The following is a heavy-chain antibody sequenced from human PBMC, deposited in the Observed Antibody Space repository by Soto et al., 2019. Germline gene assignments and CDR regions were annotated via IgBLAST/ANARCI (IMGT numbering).Heavy chain of an antibody. J-gene: IGHJ3*02. CDR1: GYTFTSFN. V-gene: IGHV1-8*01. D-gene: IGHD3-22*01. CDR3: ARESTYYYDSSGDDDAFDI. CDR2: MNPNSGNT. Sequence: GASVKVSCKTSGYTFTSFNINWVRQATGQGLEWMGWMNPNSGNTGYAQMFQGRVTMTRNTSISTAYLELSSLRSEDTAVYYCARESTYYYDSSGDDDAFDIWGQGTMVTVSS.